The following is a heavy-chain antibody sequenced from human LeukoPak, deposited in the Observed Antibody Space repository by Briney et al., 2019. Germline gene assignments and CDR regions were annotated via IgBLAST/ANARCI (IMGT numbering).Heavy chain of an antibody. CDR2: IYYSGNT. V-gene: IGHV4-39*01. D-gene: IGHD2-15*01. Sequence: PSQTLSLTCTVSGGSVSSSNYYWDWIRQPPGKGQEWIGSIYYSGNTYYNPSIRGRVPISVDTAKKQISLKVDSVTAADTAVYYCARRGYCSGGSCYVSYWGQGTLVTVSS. CDR1: GGSVSSSNYY. J-gene: IGHJ4*02. CDR3: ARRGYCSGGSCYVSY.